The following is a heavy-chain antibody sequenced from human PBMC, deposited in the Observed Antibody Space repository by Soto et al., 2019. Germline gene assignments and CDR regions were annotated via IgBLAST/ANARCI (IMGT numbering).Heavy chain of an antibody. V-gene: IGHV1-3*01. CDR3: ARAQSGDGYDYFHV. Sequence: ASVKVSCKASGYTFTNYVIHWVRQAPGERLEWMGWVGAANGNTRSSQKFQGRVTITRDTSASTAYMELSSLRFEDTAVYYCARAQSGDGYDYFHVCGEGTMVTVYS. CDR2: VGAANGNT. CDR1: GYTFTNYV. J-gene: IGHJ4*02. D-gene: IGHD5-18*01.